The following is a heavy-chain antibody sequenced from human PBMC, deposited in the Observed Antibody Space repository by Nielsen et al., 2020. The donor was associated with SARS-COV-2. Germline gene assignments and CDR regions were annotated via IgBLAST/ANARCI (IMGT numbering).Heavy chain of an antibody. CDR3: ARTTHGGYGHYYYYGMDV. CDR2: IYYSGST. Sequence: ESLKISCTVSGGSISSSSYYWGWLRQPPGKGLEWIGSIYYSGSTYYNPSLKSRVTISVDTSKNQFSLKLSSVTAADTAVYYCARTTHGGYGHYYYYGMDVWGQGTTVTVSS. CDR1: GGSISSSSYY. D-gene: IGHD5-12*01. J-gene: IGHJ6*02. V-gene: IGHV4-39*01.